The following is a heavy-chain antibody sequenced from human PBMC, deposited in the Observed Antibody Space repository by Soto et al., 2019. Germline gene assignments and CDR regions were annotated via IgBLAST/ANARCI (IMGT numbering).Heavy chain of an antibody. V-gene: IGHV3-11*06. J-gene: IGHJ4*02. CDR1: GFTFSDYY. CDR3: ARDKGGYSYGYFDY. CDR2: ISSSSSYT. Sequence: NLGGSLSLSCASSGFTFSDYYMSWIRQAPGKGLEWVSYISSSSSYTNYADSVKGRFTISRDNAKNSLYLQMNSLRAEDTAVYYCARDKGGYSYGYFDYWGQGTLVTVSS. D-gene: IGHD5-18*01.